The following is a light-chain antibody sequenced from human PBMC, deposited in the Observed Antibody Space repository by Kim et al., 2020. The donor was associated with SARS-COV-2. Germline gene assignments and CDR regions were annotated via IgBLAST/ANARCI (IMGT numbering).Light chain of an antibody. CDR2: EVT. V-gene: IGLV2-8*01. Sequence: QSALTQPPTASESPGQSVTISCTGTSSDVGGYNYVSWYQQHPGKAPKLMIYEVTKRPSGVPDRFSGSKSGNTASLTVSGLQAEDEADYYYSSYAGSNNHVIFGGGTQLTVL. CDR3: SSYAGSNNHVI. CDR1: SSDVGGYNY. J-gene: IGLJ2*01.